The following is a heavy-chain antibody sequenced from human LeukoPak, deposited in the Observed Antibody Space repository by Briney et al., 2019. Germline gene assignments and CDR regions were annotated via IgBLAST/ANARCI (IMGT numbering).Heavy chain of an antibody. CDR3: ARDSAVQDNYYYYYYGMDV. Sequence: GRSLRLSCAASGFTFSSYGMHWVRQAPGKGLEWVAVIWYDGSNKYYADSVKGRFTISRDNSKNTLYLQMSSLRAEDTAVYYCARDSAVQDNYYYYYYGMDVWGQGTTVTVSS. CDR1: GFTFSSYG. D-gene: IGHD2-15*01. J-gene: IGHJ6*02. V-gene: IGHV3-33*01. CDR2: IWYDGSNK.